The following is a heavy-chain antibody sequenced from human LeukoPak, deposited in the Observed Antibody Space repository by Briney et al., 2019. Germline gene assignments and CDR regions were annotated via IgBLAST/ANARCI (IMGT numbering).Heavy chain of an antibody. D-gene: IGHD4-17*01. CDR1: GGTFSSLS. V-gene: IGHV1-69*02. CDR2: ISPIGNVA. J-gene: IGHJ5*02. CDR3: ARRIWNADYVGGWFDP. Sequence: ASVKVSCKASGGTFSSLSFSWGRQAPGQRLEWMGRISPIGNVAEYAQKFQGRLTFSADKSTSTVHMELSSLRSVDTAVYFCARRIWNADYVGGWFDPWGQGTLVTVSS.